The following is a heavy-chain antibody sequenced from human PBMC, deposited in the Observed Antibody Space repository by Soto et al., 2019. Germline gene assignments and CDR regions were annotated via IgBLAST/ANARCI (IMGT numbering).Heavy chain of an antibody. D-gene: IGHD3-3*01. J-gene: IGHJ5*02. CDR1: GGSISSGDYY. V-gene: IGHV4-30-4*01. CDR2: IYYSGST. CDR3: AREPRYYEYGSGYSPFGWFDP. Sequence: TLSLTCTVSGGSISSGDYYWSWIRQPPGKGLEWIGYIYYSGSTYYNPSLKSRVTISVDTSKNQFSLKLSSVTAADTAVYYCAREPRYYEYGSGYSPFGWFDPWGQGTLVTVPQ.